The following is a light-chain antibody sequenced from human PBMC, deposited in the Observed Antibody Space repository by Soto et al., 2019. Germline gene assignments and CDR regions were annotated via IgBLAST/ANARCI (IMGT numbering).Light chain of an antibody. Sequence: QSVLTQPPSVSGAPGQRLTISCAGTSSNIGAGFDVHWYQQLPGTAPKLLIYANDDRPSGVPDRFSGSTSGTSASLAITGLQAEDAADYYCQAWDSSPGVVFGGGTKLTVL. CDR1: SSNIGAGFD. CDR2: AND. V-gene: IGLV1-40*01. J-gene: IGLJ2*01. CDR3: QAWDSSPGVV.